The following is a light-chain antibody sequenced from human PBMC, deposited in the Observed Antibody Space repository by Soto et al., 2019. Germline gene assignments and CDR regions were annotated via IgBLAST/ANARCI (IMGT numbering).Light chain of an antibody. V-gene: IGLV2-14*01. J-gene: IGLJ1*01. CDR1: SSDISIYNY. CDR3: CSYTSSTNYV. Sequence: QSALTQPASVSGSPGQSITISCTGTSSDISIYNYVSWYQQHPGKAPKLIIYEVSNRPSGISNRFSGAKSGNTASLTISGLQVEDEADYYCCSYTSSTNYVFGAGNKVTVL. CDR2: EVS.